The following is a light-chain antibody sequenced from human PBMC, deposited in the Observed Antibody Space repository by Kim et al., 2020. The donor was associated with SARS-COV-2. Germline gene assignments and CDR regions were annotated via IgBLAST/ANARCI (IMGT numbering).Light chain of an antibody. V-gene: IGKV3-11*01. CDR2: DAS. CDR1: QSVSSS. Sequence: EIVLTQSPATLSLSPGDRATLSCRASQSVSSSLAWYQQKPGQAPRLLIYDASSRATGIPARFSGSGSGTDFTLTISSLEPEDFAVYYCQQRTNCPWTFGPGTKVYIK. CDR3: QQRTNCPWT. J-gene: IGKJ3*01.